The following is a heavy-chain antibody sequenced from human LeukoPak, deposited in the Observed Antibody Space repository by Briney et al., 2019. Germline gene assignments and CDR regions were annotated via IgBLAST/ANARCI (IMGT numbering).Heavy chain of an antibody. CDR2: INEDGSGK. V-gene: IGHV3-7*04. CDR1: GFAFSGSW. Sequence: PGRSLRLSCAASGFAFSGSWMNWVRQAPGKGLEWLANINEDGSGKNYVDSVKGRFTISRDNAKNSLYLQMNNLRAEDTAVYYCARPRQDYWGQGTQVTVSS. CDR3: ARPRQDY. J-gene: IGHJ4*02.